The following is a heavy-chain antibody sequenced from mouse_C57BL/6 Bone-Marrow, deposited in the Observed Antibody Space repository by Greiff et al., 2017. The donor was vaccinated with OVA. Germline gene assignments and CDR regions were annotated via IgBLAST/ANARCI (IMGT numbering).Heavy chain of an antibody. CDR3: ARGEITTVVVDY. J-gene: IGHJ2*01. CDR2: IDPSDSYT. V-gene: IGHV1-59*01. D-gene: IGHD1-1*01. Sequence: VQLQQPGAELVRPGTSVKLSCKASGYTFTSYWMHWVKQRPGQGLEWIGVIDPSDSYTNYTQKFKGKATLTVDTSSSTAYMQLSSLTSEDSAVYYCARGEITTVVVDYWGQGTTLTVSS. CDR1: GYTFTSYW.